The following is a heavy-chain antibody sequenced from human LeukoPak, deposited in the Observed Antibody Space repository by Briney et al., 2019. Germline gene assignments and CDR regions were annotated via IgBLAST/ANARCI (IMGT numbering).Heavy chain of an antibody. CDR1: GFTFSSCA. J-gene: IGHJ4*02. D-gene: IGHD4-11*01. CDR3: SKDSSYFDYTKSFDY. CDR2: ISGSGADT. Sequence: GESLRLSCAASGFTFSSCAMTWVRQAPGWGLEWVSGISGSGADTYYADSVRGRFTISRDNSKNTLYLQMNSLRAEDTAVYYCSKDSSYFDYTKSFDYWGQGTLVTVSS. V-gene: IGHV3-23*01.